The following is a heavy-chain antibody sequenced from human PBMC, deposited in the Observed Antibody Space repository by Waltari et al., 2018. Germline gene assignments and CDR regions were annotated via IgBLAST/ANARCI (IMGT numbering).Heavy chain of an antibody. V-gene: IGHV4-38-2*01. D-gene: IGHD2-8*01. Sequence: QVQLLESGQGLLMSSETLSLTCDVSGYAVNSGFYWGWTRQAPAEGLEWVATVDHDGTPVSNPGSKSRLSLSMDTAKNQGSLTLKPVTAADTAVYHCWRQVLDYCTSADSRRLESWGQGTLVTVSA. CDR3: WRQVLDYCTSADSRRLES. CDR2: VDHDGTP. J-gene: IGHJ4*02. CDR1: GYAVNSGFY.